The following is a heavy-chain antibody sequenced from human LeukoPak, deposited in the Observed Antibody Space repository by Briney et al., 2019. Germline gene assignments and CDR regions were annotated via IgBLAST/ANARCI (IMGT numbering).Heavy chain of an antibody. CDR1: GGSFSGYY. CDR2: IYYSGST. Sequence: SETLSLTCAVYGGSFSGYYWSWIRQPPGRGLEWIGYIYYSGSTNYNPSLKSRVTISVDTSKNQFSLKLSSVTAADTAVYYCAREEAAAGGNWFDPWGQGTLVTVSS. J-gene: IGHJ5*02. V-gene: IGHV4-59*01. CDR3: AREEAAAGGNWFDP. D-gene: IGHD6-13*01.